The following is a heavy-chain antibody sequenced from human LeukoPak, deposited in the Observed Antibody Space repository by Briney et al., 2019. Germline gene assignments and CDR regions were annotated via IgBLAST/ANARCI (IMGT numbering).Heavy chain of an antibody. V-gene: IGHV3-74*01. J-gene: IGHJ6*03. CDR1: GFTFSSYW. CDR3: AREEVFGVVTKSTYYYYYMDV. CDR2: INSDGSST. Sequence: GGSLRLSCAASGFTFSSYWMHWVRQAPGKGLVWVSRINSDGSSTSYADSVKGRFTISRDNAKNTLYLQMNSQRAEDTAVYYCAREEVFGVVTKSTYYYYYMDVWGKGTTVTVSS. D-gene: IGHD3-3*01.